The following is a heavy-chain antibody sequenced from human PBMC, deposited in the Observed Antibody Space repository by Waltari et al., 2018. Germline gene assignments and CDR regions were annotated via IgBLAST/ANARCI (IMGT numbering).Heavy chain of an antibody. Sequence: QVQLVQSGAEVKKRGSSVKVSCKASGGTFSSYAISWVRKAPGQGLEWMGGIIPIFGTANYAQKFQGRVTITADESTSTAYMELSSLRSEDTAVYYCASPSKYCSGGSCYFDYWGQGTLVTVSS. J-gene: IGHJ4*02. CDR1: GGTFSSYA. CDR3: ASPSKYCSGGSCYFDY. CDR2: IIPIFGTA. D-gene: IGHD2-15*01. V-gene: IGHV1-69*01.